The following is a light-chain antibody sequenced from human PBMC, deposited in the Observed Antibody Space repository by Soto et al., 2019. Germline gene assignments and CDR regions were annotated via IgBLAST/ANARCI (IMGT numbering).Light chain of an antibody. J-gene: IGKJ1*01. CDR3: LQDHTSPLT. Sequence: DIQMTQSPSSVSASVGDTVTISCRASRGVGVWLGWYQQRPGKAPHLLIYGASGLQVGVPSRFSGSVSGADFTLTISNLQPEDFATYFCLQDHTSPLTFGQGTKVDIK. CDR1: RGVGVW. V-gene: IGKV1-12*01. CDR2: GAS.